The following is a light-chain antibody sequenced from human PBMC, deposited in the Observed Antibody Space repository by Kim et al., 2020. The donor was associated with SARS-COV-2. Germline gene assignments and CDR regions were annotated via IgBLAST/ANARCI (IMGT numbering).Light chain of an antibody. V-gene: IGLV1-51*01. CDR1: SSNIGNNY. CDR3: GTWDSSLSAVV. J-gene: IGLJ2*01. CDR2: DNN. Sequence: QSVLTQPPSLSAAPGQKATISCSGSSSNIGNNYVSWYQQLPGTAPKLLIYDNNKRPSGIPDRFSGSKSGTSATLAITGLQTGDEADYYCGTWDSSLSAVVFGGGTQLTVL.